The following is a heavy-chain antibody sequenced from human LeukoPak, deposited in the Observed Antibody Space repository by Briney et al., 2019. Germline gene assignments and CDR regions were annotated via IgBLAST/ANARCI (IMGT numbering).Heavy chain of an antibody. CDR1: GYTFISYY. V-gene: IGHV1-46*01. J-gene: IGHJ5*02. D-gene: IGHD5-18*01. CDR3: ARDGIRGYSFGLHDNWLDP. CDR2: INASGGTT. Sequence: VASVKVSCKASGYTFISYYIHWVRQAPGQGLEWVGTINASGGTTGYAQKFQGRVTMIRDTSTSTVYMELSSLRSDDTAVYYCARDGIRGYSFGLHDNWLDPWGQGTLVTVSS.